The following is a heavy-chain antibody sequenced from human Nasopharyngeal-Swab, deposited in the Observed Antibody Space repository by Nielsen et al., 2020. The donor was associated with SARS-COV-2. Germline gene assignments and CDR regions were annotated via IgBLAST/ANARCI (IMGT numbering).Heavy chain of an antibody. CDR2: IWNVGSNK. Sequence: GGSLRLSCAASGFTFSSYGMHWVRQAPGKGLEWVAVIWNVGSNKYYADSVKGRFTISRDNSKNTLYLQMNSLRAEDTAVYYCARDKERAGYSSGWYGLGGQGTLVTVSS. D-gene: IGHD6-19*01. V-gene: IGHV3-33*01. CDR3: ARDKERAGYSSGWYGL. CDR1: GFTFSSYG. J-gene: IGHJ4*02.